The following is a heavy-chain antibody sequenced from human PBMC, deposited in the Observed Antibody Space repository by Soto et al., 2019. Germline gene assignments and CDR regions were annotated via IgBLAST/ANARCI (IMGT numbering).Heavy chain of an antibody. D-gene: IGHD3-22*01. J-gene: IGHJ6*02. CDR2: ISYDGSNK. CDR1: GFTFSSYG. CDR3: AKDRGSGFYYYYYYGMDV. V-gene: IGHV3-30*18. Sequence: GGSLRLSCAASGFTFSSYGMHWVRQAPGKGLEWVAVISYDGSNKYYADSVKGRFTISRDNSKNTLYLQMNSLRAEDTAVYYCAKDRGSGFYYYYYYGMDVWGQGTTVTVSS.